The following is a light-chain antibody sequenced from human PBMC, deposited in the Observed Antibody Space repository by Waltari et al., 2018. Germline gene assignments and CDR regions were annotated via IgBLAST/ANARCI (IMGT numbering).Light chain of an antibody. V-gene: IGKV3-20*01. CDR3: QQYGSSRIT. J-gene: IGKJ5*01. Sequence: IVLTQSPGTLSLSPGERATLSCRASQSVSSSYLAWYQRKPGQAPRLLIYGASSRATGIPDRFSGSGSGTDFTLTISRLEPEDFAVYYCQQYGSSRITFGQGTRLEIK. CDR1: QSVSSSY. CDR2: GAS.